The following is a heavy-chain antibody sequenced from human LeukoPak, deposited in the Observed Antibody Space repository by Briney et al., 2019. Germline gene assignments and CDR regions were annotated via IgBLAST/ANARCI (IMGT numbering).Heavy chain of an antibody. CDR1: GFTFSSYW. CDR2: IYSDGISA. J-gene: IGHJ4*02. CDR3: ARVAKQWELPDY. V-gene: IGHV3-74*03. D-gene: IGHD1-26*01. Sequence: GGSLRLSCAASGFTFSSYWMHWVRQAPGKGLVWVSRIYSDGISAKYADSVKGRFTISRDNAKNTLYLQMNSLRAGDTAVYYCARVAKQWELPDYWGQGTLVTVSS.